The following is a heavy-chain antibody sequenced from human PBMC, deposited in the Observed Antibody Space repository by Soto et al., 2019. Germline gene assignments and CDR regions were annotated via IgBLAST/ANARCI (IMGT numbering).Heavy chain of an antibody. CDR1: GFTFNTYA. J-gene: IGHJ5*01. CDR2: ISSGRDYI. V-gene: IGHV3-21*01. Sequence: GGSLRLSCAASGFTFNTYAMNWVRQAPGKGLEWVSSISSGRDYIHYADSVRGRFSISRDNAKNSLFLQMNSLRAEDTAVYYCTRSYNWYEAWGHGTLVTVSS. CDR3: TRSYNWYEA. D-gene: IGHD1-1*01.